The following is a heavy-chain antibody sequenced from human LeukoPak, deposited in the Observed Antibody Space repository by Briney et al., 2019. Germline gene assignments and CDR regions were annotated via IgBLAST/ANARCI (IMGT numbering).Heavy chain of an antibody. D-gene: IGHD2-15*01. CDR3: AREYRRGYCSGGSCLRGVDP. CDR2: IIPIFGTA. Sequence: SVRVSCKASGGTFSSYAISWVRQAPGQGLEWMGGIIPIFGTANYAQKFQGRVTITADESTSTAYMELSSLRSEDTAVYYCAREYRRGYCSGGSCLRGVDPWGQGTLVTVSS. J-gene: IGHJ5*02. V-gene: IGHV1-69*13. CDR1: GGTFSSYA.